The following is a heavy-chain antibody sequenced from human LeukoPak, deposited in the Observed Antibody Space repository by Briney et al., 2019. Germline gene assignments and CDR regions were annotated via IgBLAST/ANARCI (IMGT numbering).Heavy chain of an antibody. V-gene: IGHV3-21*01. D-gene: IGHD1-26*01. Sequence: GGSLRLSCAASGFTFCRYNMNCVRDAPGGGVEWGFYISSSSSYIFYADSVKGRFTISRDNAKNTLYLQMDSLRAEDTAGYYSARERVGNDYWGQGTLATVSA. CDR2: ISSSSSYI. CDR1: GFTFCRYN. CDR3: ARERVGNDY. J-gene: IGHJ4*02.